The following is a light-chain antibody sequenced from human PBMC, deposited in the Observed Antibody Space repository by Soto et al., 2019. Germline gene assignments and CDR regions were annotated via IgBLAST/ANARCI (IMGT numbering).Light chain of an antibody. J-gene: IGLJ2*01. CDR2: EVF. Sequence: QSALTQPSSASGSLGQSVTISCTGTSSDVGGNNSVSWYQQHPGKAPRLMIYEVFKRPSGVPDRFSGSKSGNAASLSISGLQAEDEADYSCSSYAGSNNLVFGGGTQLTVL. V-gene: IGLV2-8*01. CDR1: SSDVGGNNS. CDR3: SSYAGSNNLV.